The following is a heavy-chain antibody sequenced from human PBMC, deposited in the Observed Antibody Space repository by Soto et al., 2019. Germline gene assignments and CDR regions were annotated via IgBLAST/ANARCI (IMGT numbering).Heavy chain of an antibody. CDR3: ARSGSSWYYYYGMDV. V-gene: IGHV4-59*01. Sequence: SETLSLTCTVSGGSISSYYWSWIRQPPGKGLEWIGYIYYSGSTNYNPSLKSRVTISVGTSKNQFSLKLSSVTAADTAVYYCARSGSSWYYYYGMDVWGQGTTVTVSS. CDR2: IYYSGST. J-gene: IGHJ6*02. CDR1: GGSISSYY. D-gene: IGHD6-13*01.